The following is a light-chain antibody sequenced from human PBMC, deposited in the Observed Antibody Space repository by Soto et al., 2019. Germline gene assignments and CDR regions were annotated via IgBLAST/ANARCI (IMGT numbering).Light chain of an antibody. Sequence: PSTLSASVGDRVTITCRASQSISSWLAWYQQKPGKAPKLLIYDASSLESGVPSRFSGSGSGTEFTLTISSLQPDDFATYYCQQYNSYLTCGQGTRLAIK. V-gene: IGKV1-5*01. CDR1: QSISSW. J-gene: IGKJ5*01. CDR3: QQYNSYLT. CDR2: DAS.